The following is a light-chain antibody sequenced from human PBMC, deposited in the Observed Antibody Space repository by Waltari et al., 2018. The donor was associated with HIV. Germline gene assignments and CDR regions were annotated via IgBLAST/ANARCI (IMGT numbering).Light chain of an antibody. CDR1: SSDVGGYNY. CDR2: EVS. V-gene: IGLV2-14*01. J-gene: IGLJ1*01. Sequence: QSALTQPASVSGSPGQSITISCTGTSSDVGGYNYVSWYQQHPGKAPKLMIYEVSNRPSGVSKRFSGSKSGNTASLTISGLQAEDEADYYCSSYTSSSTLNYVFGTETKVTVL. CDR3: SSYTSSSTLNYV.